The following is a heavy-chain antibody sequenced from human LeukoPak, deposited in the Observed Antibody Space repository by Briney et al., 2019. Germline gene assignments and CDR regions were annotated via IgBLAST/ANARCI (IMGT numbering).Heavy chain of an antibody. CDR3: ARLCEWNSSWYSGGYFDY. D-gene: IGHD6-13*01. CDR1: GGSFSGYY. Sequence: SETLSLTCAVYGGSFSGYYWSWIRQPPGKGLEWIGEINHSGSTNYNPSLKSRVTISVDTSKNQFSLKLSSVTAADTAVYYCARLCEWNSSWYSGGYFDYWGQGTLVTVSS. V-gene: IGHV4-34*01. J-gene: IGHJ4*02. CDR2: INHSGST.